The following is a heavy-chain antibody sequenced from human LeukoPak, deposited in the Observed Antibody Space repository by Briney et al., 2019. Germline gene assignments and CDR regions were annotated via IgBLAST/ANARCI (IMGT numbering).Heavy chain of an antibody. J-gene: IGHJ1*01. Sequence: SETLSLTCTVSGGSISSYYWGWIRQPPGKGLEWIGYIYYSGSTNYNPSLKSRVTISVDTSKNQFSLKLSSVTAADTAVYYCAREYLGSSSWFQNWGQGTLVTVSS. V-gene: IGHV4-59*01. CDR2: IYYSGST. CDR3: AREYLGSSSWFQN. D-gene: IGHD6-13*01. CDR1: GGSISSYY.